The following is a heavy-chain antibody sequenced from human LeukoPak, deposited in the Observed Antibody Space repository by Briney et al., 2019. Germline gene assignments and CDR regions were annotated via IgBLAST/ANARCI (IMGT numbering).Heavy chain of an antibody. J-gene: IGHJ3*02. Sequence: GGSLRLSCAASGFTFSSYSMNWVRQAPGKGLEWVSSISSSSSYIYYADSVKGRFTVSRDNAKNSLYLQMNSLRAEDTAVYYCAREVSIFGVVAPGAFDIWGQGTMVTVSS. CDR3: AREVSIFGVVAPGAFDI. D-gene: IGHD3-3*01. CDR1: GFTFSSYS. V-gene: IGHV3-21*01. CDR2: ISSSSSYI.